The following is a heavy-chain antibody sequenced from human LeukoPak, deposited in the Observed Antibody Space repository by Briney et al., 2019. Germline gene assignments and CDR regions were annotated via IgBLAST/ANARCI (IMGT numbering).Heavy chain of an antibody. Sequence: SETLSLTCTVSGDSINSGNSHWTWIRQPPGKGLEWIGEINHSGSTNYNPSLKSRVTISVDTSKNQSSLKLSSVTAADTAVYYCARGSSGWSTEYFQHWGQGTLVTVSS. J-gene: IGHJ1*01. V-gene: IGHV4-39*07. D-gene: IGHD6-19*01. CDR2: INHSGST. CDR3: ARGSSGWSTEYFQH. CDR1: GDSINSGNSH.